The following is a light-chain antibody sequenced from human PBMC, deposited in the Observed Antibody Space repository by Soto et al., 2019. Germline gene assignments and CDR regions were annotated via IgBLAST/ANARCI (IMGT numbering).Light chain of an antibody. CDR3: GTWDSSLSAGEDWV. J-gene: IGLJ3*02. CDR2: ENN. Sequence: QSVLTQPPSVSAAPGQKVTLSCSGSSSNIGNNYVSWYQQLPGTAPKLLIYENNKRPSGIPDRFSGSKSGTSATLGITGLQTGDEADYYCGTWDSSLSAGEDWVFGGGTQLTVL. V-gene: IGLV1-51*02. CDR1: SSNIGNNY.